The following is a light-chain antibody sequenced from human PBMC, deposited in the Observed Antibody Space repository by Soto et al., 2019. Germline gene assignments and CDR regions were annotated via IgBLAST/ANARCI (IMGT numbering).Light chain of an antibody. Sequence: EIGMTQSPATLSVSPRERATLFCRASQSISSNLAWYQQKPGQAPRLLIYGASTRATGIPARFSGSGSGTEFTLTISSLQSEDFAVYYCQQYNIWPRTFGQGPKVDIK. CDR2: GAS. CDR3: QQYNIWPRT. J-gene: IGKJ1*01. CDR1: QSISSN. V-gene: IGKV3-15*01.